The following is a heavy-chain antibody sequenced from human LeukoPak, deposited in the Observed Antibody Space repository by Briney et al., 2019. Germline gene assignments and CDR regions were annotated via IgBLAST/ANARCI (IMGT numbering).Heavy chain of an antibody. CDR1: GFTFSRYG. J-gene: IGHJ4*02. Sequence: GGSLRLSCAASGFTFSRYGMYWVRQAPGKGLEWVAVISYDGPNKYYADSVKGRFTISRDNSKNTQYLQMNSLRAEDTAVYYCAKGLARFGYGALLDFWGQGTLVTVSS. CDR3: AKGLARFGYGALLDF. V-gene: IGHV3-30*18. D-gene: IGHD4/OR15-4a*01. CDR2: ISYDGPNK.